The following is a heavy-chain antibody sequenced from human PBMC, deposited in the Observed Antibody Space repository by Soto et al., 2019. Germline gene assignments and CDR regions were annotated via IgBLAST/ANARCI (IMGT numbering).Heavy chain of an antibody. CDR3: ARGYYGSFDY. J-gene: IGHJ4*02. Sequence: ASVKVSCKASGYVFNTYGISWVRQAPGQGLEWVGWISAYNGKTDYTQKVQGRVTLTTDTSTSTVYMDLRSLSSDDTAVYYCARGYYGSFDYWGQGTLVTVSS. CDR1: GYVFNTYG. V-gene: IGHV1-18*01. D-gene: IGHD3-10*01. CDR2: ISAYNGKT.